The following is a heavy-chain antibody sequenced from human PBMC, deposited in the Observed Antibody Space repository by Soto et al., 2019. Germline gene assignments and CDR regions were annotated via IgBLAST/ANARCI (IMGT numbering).Heavy chain of an antibody. Sequence: SETLSLTCTVSGGSISSYYWSWIRQPPGKGLEWIGYIYYSGSTNYNPSLKSRVTISVDTSKNQFSLKLSSVTAADTAVYYCARDRGTYYDFWSGPYYGMDVWGQGTTVT. CDR3: ARDRGTYYDFWSGPYYGMDV. V-gene: IGHV4-59*01. J-gene: IGHJ6*02. D-gene: IGHD3-3*01. CDR1: GGSISSYY. CDR2: IYYSGST.